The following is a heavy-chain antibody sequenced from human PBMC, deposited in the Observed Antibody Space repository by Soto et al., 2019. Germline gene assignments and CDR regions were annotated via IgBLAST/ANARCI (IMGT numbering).Heavy chain of an antibody. CDR3: AKSSEAWGSGSYYNVPLPWKEFDY. D-gene: IGHD3-10*01. CDR1: GFTFSSYA. J-gene: IGHJ4*02. CDR2: ISGSGGST. Sequence: GGSLRLSCAASGFTFSSYAMSWVRQAPGKGLEWVSAISGSGGSTYYADSVKGRFTISRDNSKNTLYLQMNSLRAEDTAVYYCAKSSEAWGSGSYYNVPLPWKEFDYWGQGTLVTVSS. V-gene: IGHV3-23*01.